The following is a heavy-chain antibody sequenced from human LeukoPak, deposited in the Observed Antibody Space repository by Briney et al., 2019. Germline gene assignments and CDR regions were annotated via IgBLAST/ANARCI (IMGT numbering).Heavy chain of an antibody. CDR2: IRQDGSEK. CDR3: ARATGGLFDY. Sequence: PGGSLRLSSAASGFTFISYLMIWARQAPGRGLEWLANIRQDGSEKHYVDSVKGRFTISRDNAKTSLYLQMNSLRAEDTAVYYCARATGGLFDYWGQGTLVTVSS. D-gene: IGHD3-10*01. CDR1: GFTFISYL. V-gene: IGHV3-7*03. J-gene: IGHJ4*02.